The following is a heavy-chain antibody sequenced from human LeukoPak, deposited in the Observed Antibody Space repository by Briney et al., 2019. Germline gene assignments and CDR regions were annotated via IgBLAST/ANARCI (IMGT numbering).Heavy chain of an antibody. CDR1: GFTFSNYR. D-gene: IGHD2-15*01. J-gene: IGHJ4*02. CDR2: ISSSSNYI. CDR3: ARETVVVAATLLYYFDY. V-gene: IGHV3-21*01. Sequence: GGSLRLSCAASGFTFSNYRMNWVRQAPGKGLEWVSSISSSSNYIYYADSVKGRFTISRDNAKTSLYLQMNSLRAEDTALYYCARETVVVAATLLYYFDYWGQGALVTVSS.